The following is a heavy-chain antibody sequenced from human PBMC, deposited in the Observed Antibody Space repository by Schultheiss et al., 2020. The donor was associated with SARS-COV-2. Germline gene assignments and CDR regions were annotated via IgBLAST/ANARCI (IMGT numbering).Heavy chain of an antibody. D-gene: IGHD2-15*01. V-gene: IGHV4-30-4*08. Sequence: SETLSLTCTVSGGSISSGAYYWSWIRQPPGKGLEWIGYIYYSGSTYYNPSLKSRVTMSVDKSKKQFSLKLTSVTAADTAVYYCARLGGYCSTGSCYSPRGYYAMDVWGQGTTVTVSS. CDR1: GGSISSGAYY. CDR2: IYYSGST. J-gene: IGHJ6*02. CDR3: ARLGGYCSTGSCYSPRGYYAMDV.